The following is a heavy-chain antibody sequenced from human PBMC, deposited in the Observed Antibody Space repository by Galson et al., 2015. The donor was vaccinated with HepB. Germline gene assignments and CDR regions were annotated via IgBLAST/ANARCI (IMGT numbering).Heavy chain of an antibody. V-gene: IGHV1-69*13. J-gene: IGHJ6*03. Sequence: SVKVSCKASGGTFSSYAISWVRQAPGQGLEWMGGIIPIFGTANYAQKFQGRVTITADESTSTAYMELSSLRSEDTAVYYCARSYDSSGYYSWMDRQGHYYYYYMDVWGKGTTVTVSS. CDR3: ARSYDSSGYYSWMDRQGHYYYYYMDV. CDR2: IIPIFGTA. D-gene: IGHD3-22*01. CDR1: GGTFSSYA.